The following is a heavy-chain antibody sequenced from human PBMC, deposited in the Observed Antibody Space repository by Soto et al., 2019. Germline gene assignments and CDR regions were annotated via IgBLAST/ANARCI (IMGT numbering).Heavy chain of an antibody. CDR2: IIPIFGTA. J-gene: IGHJ3*02. D-gene: IGHD2-15*01. V-gene: IGHV1-69*13. CDR1: GGTFSSYA. Sequence: SVKVSCKASGGTFSSYAISWVRQAPGQGLEWMGGIIPIFGTANYAQKFQGRVTITADESTSTAYMELSSLRSEDTAVYYCARAEIYCSGGSCYHDAFDIWGQGTMVTVSS. CDR3: ARAEIYCSGGSCYHDAFDI.